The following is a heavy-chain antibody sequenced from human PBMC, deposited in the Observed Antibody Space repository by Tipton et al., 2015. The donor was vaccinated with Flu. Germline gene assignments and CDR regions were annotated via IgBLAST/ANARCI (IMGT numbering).Heavy chain of an antibody. CDR3: ARDPYSSSWSVFDY. V-gene: IGHV3-21*01. CDR1: GFTFSSYS. Sequence: SLRLSCAASGFTFSSYSMNWVRQAPGKGLEWVSSISSSSSYIYYADSVKGRFTIFRDNAKNSLYLQMNSLRAEDTAVYYCARDPYSSSWSVFDYWGQGTLVTVSS. D-gene: IGHD6-13*01. J-gene: IGHJ4*02. CDR2: ISSSSSYI.